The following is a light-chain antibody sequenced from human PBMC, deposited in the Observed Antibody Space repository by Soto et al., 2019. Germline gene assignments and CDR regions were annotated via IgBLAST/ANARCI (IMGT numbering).Light chain of an antibody. CDR2: DNN. V-gene: IGLV1-51*01. Sequence: QSVLTQPPSVSAAPGQKITISCSGSSSNIGNNYVSWYQQLPGTAPTLLIYDNNKRPSGIPDRFSGAKSGTSVTLDITGLQKGDEADYYCCTWDSSLSGRVFGGGTKLTVL. J-gene: IGLJ2*01. CDR1: SSNIGNNY. CDR3: CTWDSSLSGRV.